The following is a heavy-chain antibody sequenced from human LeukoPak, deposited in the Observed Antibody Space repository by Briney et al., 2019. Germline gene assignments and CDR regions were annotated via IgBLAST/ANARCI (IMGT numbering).Heavy chain of an antibody. CDR2: IYSSGTT. J-gene: IGHJ4*02. CDR1: GGSISSNN. Sequence: PSETLSLTCGVSGGSISSNNWWSWVRQAPGKGLEWVSIIYSSGTTYYADSVKGRFTISRDNSKNTVYLQMNSLRAEDTALYYCARIRIGGWYDFDYWGQGTLVTVSS. V-gene: IGHV3-53*01. D-gene: IGHD6-19*01. CDR3: ARIRIGGWYDFDY.